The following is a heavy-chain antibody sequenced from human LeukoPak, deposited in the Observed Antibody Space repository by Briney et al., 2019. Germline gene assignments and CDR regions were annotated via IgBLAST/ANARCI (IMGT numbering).Heavy chain of an antibody. Sequence: GGSLRLSCAASGFTFSDYYMSWIRQAPGKGLEWVSYISSSGSTIYYADSVKGRFTISRDNAKNSLYLQMNSLRAEDTAVYYCARRPDYDILTGYYSCYFDYWGQGTLVTVSS. J-gene: IGHJ4*02. V-gene: IGHV3-11*01. CDR1: GFTFSDYY. CDR2: ISSSGSTI. CDR3: ARRPDYDILTGYYSCYFDY. D-gene: IGHD3-9*01.